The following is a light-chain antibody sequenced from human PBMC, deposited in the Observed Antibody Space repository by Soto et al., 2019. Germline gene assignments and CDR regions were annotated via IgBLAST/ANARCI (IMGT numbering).Light chain of an antibody. CDR2: EVS. CDR1: NSDVGDYNY. Sequence: QSALTQPASVSGSPGQSITISCTGTNSDVGDYNYVSWYQQHPGKAPKLIIYEVSNRPSGISDRFSASKSGNTASLTISGLQAEDEADYYCSSYKNSNTRVFGTGTKVTVL. J-gene: IGLJ1*01. CDR3: SSYKNSNTRV. V-gene: IGLV2-14*01.